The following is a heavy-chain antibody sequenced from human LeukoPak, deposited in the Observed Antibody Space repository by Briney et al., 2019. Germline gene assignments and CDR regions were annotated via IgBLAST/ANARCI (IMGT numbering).Heavy chain of an antibody. D-gene: IGHD4-17*01. CDR2: INPNSGGT. CDR1: GYTFTGYY. V-gene: IGHV1-2*02. CDR3: ARYETTGFGFDY. J-gene: IGHJ4*02. Sequence: ASVKVSCKASGYTFTGYYMHWVRQAPGQGLEWMGWINPNSGGTNYAQKFQGRVTMTRDTSISTAYMELSRLRSDDTAVYYCARYETTGFGFDYWGQGTLVTVSS.